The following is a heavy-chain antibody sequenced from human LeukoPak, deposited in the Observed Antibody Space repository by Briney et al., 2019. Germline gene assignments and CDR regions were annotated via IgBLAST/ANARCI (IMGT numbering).Heavy chain of an antibody. V-gene: IGHV3-48*03. D-gene: IGHD3-22*01. CDR1: GFTFSTYE. CDR3: ARGSANYYDSSGYSPDY. Sequence: GGSLRLSCAASGFTFSTYEMHWVRQAPGKGLEWASFISSSSGSTIHYADSVKGRFRISRDNAKNSLYLQMSSLRAEDTAVYYCARGSANYYDSSGYSPDYWGQGTLVTVSS. CDR2: ISSSSGSTI. J-gene: IGHJ4*02.